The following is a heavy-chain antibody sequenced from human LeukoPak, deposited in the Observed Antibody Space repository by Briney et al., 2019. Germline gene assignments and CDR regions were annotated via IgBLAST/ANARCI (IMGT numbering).Heavy chain of an antibody. Sequence: GSLRLSCAASGLTFSSYAMSWVRQAPGKELASVSAISGSGGSTYYADSVKGRFTISRDNSKNTLYLPMNSLRAEDTTVYYCARGHTYGLEGGSYWGQGTLVTVSS. CDR3: ARGHTYGLEGGSY. J-gene: IGHJ4*02. V-gene: IGHV3-23*01. D-gene: IGHD1-1*01. CDR2: ISGSGGST. CDR1: GLTFSSYA.